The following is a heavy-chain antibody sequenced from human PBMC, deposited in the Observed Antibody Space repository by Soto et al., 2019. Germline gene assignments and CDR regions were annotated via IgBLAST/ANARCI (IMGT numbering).Heavy chain of an antibody. V-gene: IGHV6-1*01. CDR3: AQEVAYSESSDSYFDY. CDR1: GDSVSGNSAA. D-gene: IGHD3-22*01. CDR2: TYYRSKWYN. J-gene: IGHJ4*02. Sequence: SQTLSLTCAISGDSVSGNSAAWNWVRQSPSRGLEWLGRTYYRSKWYNGYEVSVERRITVTPDTSGNQFCLHVNSVAPEDTAVYCCAQEVAYSESSDSYFDYWGQGALVTVSS.